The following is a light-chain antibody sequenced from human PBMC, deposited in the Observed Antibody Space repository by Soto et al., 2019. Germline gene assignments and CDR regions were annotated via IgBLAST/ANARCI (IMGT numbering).Light chain of an antibody. J-gene: IGKJ5*01. CDR3: QQRYNWPIT. Sequence: EIVLTQSPATLSLSPGATATLSCRASQSVSGYIGWYQQKPGQATRILIYADSNRDTGIPARVSGSGSGTDVTLTISSLEPEDCSVYYCQQRYNWPITFGQGTRLEIK. CDR1: QSVSGY. V-gene: IGKV3-11*01. CDR2: ADS.